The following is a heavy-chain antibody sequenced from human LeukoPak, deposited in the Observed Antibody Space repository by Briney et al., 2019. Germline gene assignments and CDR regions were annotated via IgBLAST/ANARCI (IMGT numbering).Heavy chain of an antibody. CDR2: ISTSSSYI. V-gene: IGHV3-21*01. CDR1: GFTFSNAY. D-gene: IGHD3-10*01. CDR3: ARVSGTFGELY. Sequence: PGGSLRLSCAASGFTFSNAYMNWVRQAPGKGLEWVSSISTSSSYIYYADSVKGRFTISRDNAKNSLYLQMNSLRAEDTAVYYCARVSGTFGELYWGQGTLVTVSS. J-gene: IGHJ4*02.